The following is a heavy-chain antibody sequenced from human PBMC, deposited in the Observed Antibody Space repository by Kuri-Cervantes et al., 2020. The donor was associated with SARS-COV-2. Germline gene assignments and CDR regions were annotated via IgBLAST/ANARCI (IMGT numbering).Heavy chain of an antibody. Sequence: GKSLKISCAASGFTFNTYAMSWVRQAPGKGLEWVSGISGRGGSTYYADSVKGRFTISRDNSNNTLYLQMNSLRAEDTAVYYCASLRGPWGQGTLVTVSS. J-gene: IGHJ5*02. CDR3: ASLRGP. CDR1: GFTFNTYA. V-gene: IGHV3-23*01. CDR2: ISGRGGST. D-gene: IGHD5-12*01.